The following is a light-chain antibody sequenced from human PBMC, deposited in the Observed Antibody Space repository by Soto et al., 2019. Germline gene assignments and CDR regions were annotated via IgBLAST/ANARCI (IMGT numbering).Light chain of an antibody. CDR1: QSISSN. CDR3: QQYNNWPLT. CDR2: GAS. V-gene: IGKV3-15*01. Sequence: ETVMTQSPAAPAVSPGERGTPSCRASQSISSNLAWYQQKPGQAPRLLIYGASTRATGIPARFTGSGSGTEFTLTISSLQSEDFAVYYGQQYNNWPLTVGGGTKVDIK. J-gene: IGKJ4*01.